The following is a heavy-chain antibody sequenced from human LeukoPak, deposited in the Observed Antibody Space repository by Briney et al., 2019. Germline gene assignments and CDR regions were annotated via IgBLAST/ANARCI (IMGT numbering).Heavy chain of an antibody. J-gene: IGHJ6*03. CDR1: GYTFTSYD. D-gene: IGHD6-13*01. CDR3: AREAAAAGRHYYYYVDV. CDR2: MNPNSGNT. V-gene: IGHV1-8*01. Sequence: ASVKASCKASGYTFTSYDINWVRQATGQGLEWMGWMNPNSGNTGYAQKFQGRVTKTRNTSISTAYMELSSLRSEDTAVYYCAREAAAAGRHYYYYVDVWGKGTTVTVSS.